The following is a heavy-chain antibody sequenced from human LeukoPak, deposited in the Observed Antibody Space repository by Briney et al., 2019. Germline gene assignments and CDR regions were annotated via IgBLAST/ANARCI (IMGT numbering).Heavy chain of an antibody. CDR1: GFTVSSNY. Sequence: SGGSLRLSCAASGFTVSSNYMNWVRQAPGKGLEWVSVIYSGGSTYYADSVKGRFTISRDNSKNTLYLQMNSLRAEDTAVYYCAREVRIQLWLLGGMDVWGQGTTVTVSS. V-gene: IGHV3-53*01. D-gene: IGHD5-18*01. CDR2: IYSGGST. CDR3: AREVRIQLWLLGGMDV. J-gene: IGHJ6*02.